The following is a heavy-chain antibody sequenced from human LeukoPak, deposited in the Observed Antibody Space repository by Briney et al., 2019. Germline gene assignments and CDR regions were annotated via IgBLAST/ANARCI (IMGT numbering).Heavy chain of an antibody. D-gene: IGHD5-18*01. J-gene: IGHJ6*03. V-gene: IGHV1-2*02. CDR1: GYTFTGYY. CDR3: ARVDTVNYYYYMDV. CDR2: INPNSGGT. Sequence: ASVKVSCKASGYTFTGYYMNWVRQAPGQGLEWMGWINPNSGGTNYAQKFQGRVTMTRDTSISTAYMELSRLRSDDTAVYYCARVDTVNYYYYMDVWGKGTPVTVSS.